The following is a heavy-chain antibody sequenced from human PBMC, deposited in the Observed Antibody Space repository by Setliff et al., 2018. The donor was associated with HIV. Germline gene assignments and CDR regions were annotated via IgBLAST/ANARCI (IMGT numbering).Heavy chain of an antibody. CDR3: ARDMMRWLVMVPGATRGYFDA. CDR2: INQSGIR. D-gene: IGHD3-16*01. Sequence: KPSETLSLTCAVYGGSFSDHYWTWIRQPPGKGLEWIGEINQSGIRNFNPALKSRVTMPIDTPKNQFSLNLTSVTAADTAVDFWARDMMRWLVMVPGATRGYFDAWGQGALVTVSS. J-gene: IGHJ4*02. V-gene: IGHV4-34*01. CDR1: GGSFSDHY.